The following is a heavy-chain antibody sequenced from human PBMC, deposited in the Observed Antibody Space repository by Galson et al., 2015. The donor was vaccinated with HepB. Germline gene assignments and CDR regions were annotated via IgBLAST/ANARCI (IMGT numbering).Heavy chain of an antibody. J-gene: IGHJ2*01. CDR1: GFIFSNYY. CDR3: ARGDLLRRDSYFDL. V-gene: IGHV3-7*01. CDR2: IKQDGSDK. Sequence: SLRLSCAASGFIFSNYYMSWVRQAPGKGLEWVANIKQDGSDKYYVDSVKGRFTISRDSADSSLYLQMGSLRADDTAVYYCARGDLLRRDSYFDLWGRGTLVTVSS. D-gene: IGHD3-22*01.